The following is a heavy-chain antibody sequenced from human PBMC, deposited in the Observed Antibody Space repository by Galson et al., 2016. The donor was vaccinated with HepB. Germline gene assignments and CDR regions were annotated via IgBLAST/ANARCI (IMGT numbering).Heavy chain of an antibody. V-gene: IGHV3-74*01. J-gene: IGHJ5*02. Sequence: SLRLSCAASGFTFSTNWMHWVRQAPGKGLVWVSRINGDGTITDYADSVKGRFTISRDNAENTLYLQMNSLRVEDTAVYYCARDRGGSAGAFNWFDPWGQGTLVTVSS. CDR2: INGDGTIT. CDR1: GFTFSTNW. CDR3: ARDRGGSAGAFNWFDP. D-gene: IGHD3-10*01.